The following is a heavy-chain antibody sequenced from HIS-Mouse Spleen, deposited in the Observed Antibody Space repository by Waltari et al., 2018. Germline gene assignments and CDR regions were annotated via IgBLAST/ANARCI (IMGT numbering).Heavy chain of an antibody. J-gene: IGHJ4*02. CDR2: SKSKTDVGTT. Sequence: EVQLVESGGGLVKPGGSLRLSCAASGFTFSNAWMRWVRQAPGERVEWVGRSKSKTDVGTTDYAAPVKGRLTISRDDSKNTLYLQMNSLKTEDTAVYYCIATTGYWGQGTLVTVSS. CDR3: IATTGY. V-gene: IGHV3-15*01. CDR1: GFTFSNAW. D-gene: IGHD3-9*01.